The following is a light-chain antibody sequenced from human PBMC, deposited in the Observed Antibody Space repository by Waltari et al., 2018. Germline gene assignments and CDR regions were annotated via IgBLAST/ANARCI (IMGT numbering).Light chain of an antibody. CDR3: SSYSGTNTRVI. V-gene: IGLV2-14*03. CDR1: SIDIGHYDY. Sequence: QSALTQPASVSGSPGQSISISCTGTSIDIGHYDYVSWYQQQPGKAPKMIVFCVSHRPAGVSNRLSGPKSGNTASLIISGLQSEDEGDYYCSSYSGTNTRVIFGGGTKLTVL. CDR2: CVS. J-gene: IGLJ2*01.